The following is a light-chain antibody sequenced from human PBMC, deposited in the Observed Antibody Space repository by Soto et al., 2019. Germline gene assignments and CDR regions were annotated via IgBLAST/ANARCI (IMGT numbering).Light chain of an antibody. V-gene: IGKV1-8*01. Sequence: AIRMTQSPSSFSASTGDRVTITCRASQGISSYLAWYHQKPGQAPKLLIYAASTLQSGVPSRFSGSASGTDFTLTISCLQSEDFATYYCQQYYSYPLNTFGGGNKVEIK. CDR1: QGISSY. CDR3: QQYYSYPLNT. CDR2: AAS. J-gene: IGKJ4*01.